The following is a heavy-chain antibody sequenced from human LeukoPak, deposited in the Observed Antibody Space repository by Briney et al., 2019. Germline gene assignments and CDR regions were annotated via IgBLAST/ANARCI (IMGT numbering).Heavy chain of an antibody. D-gene: IGHD4-17*01. CDR1: GFTFSSYG. CDR2: IWYDGSNK. CDR3: ARGITTVTTGPFDY. Sequence: GRSLRLSCAASGFTFSSYGMHWVRQAPGKGLEWVAVIWYDGSNKYYADSVKGRFTISRDNSKNTLYLQMNSLRAEDTAVYYCARGITTVTTGPFDYWGQGTLVTVSS. J-gene: IGHJ4*02. V-gene: IGHV3-33*08.